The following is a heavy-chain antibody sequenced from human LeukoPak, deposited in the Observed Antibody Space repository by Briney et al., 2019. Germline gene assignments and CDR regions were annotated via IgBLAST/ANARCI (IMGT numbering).Heavy chain of an antibody. J-gene: IGHJ4*02. Sequence: ASVKASCKASGYTFTSYGISWVRQAPGQGLEWMGWISAYNGNTDYAQKFQGRVTMTTDTSTSTAYMEVRSLRSDDTAVYYCARAYSGSYYYYWGQGTLVTVSS. CDR1: GYTFTSYG. CDR2: ISAYNGNT. D-gene: IGHD1-26*01. V-gene: IGHV1-18*01. CDR3: ARAYSGSYYYY.